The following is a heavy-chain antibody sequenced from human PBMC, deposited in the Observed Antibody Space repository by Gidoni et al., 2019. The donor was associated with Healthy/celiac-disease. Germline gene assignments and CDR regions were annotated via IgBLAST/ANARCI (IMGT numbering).Heavy chain of an antibody. CDR3: ARDRSHDSSGYYLPDAFDI. D-gene: IGHD3-22*01. CDR1: GYTFTGYY. J-gene: IGHJ3*02. Sequence: QVQLVQSGAEVKKPGASVKVSCKASGYTFTGYYMHWVRQAPGQGLEWMGWINPNSGGTNYAQKFQGRVTMTRDTSISTAYMELSRLRSDDTAVYYCARDRSHDSSGYYLPDAFDIWGQGTMVTVSS. V-gene: IGHV1-2*02. CDR2: INPNSGGT.